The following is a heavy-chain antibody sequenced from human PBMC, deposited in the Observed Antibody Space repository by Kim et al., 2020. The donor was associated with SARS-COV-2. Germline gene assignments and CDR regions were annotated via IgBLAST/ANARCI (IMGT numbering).Heavy chain of an antibody. CDR2: ISGDNGNT. CDR3: ARGNTVVAPRGAYNWFAP. V-gene: IGHV1-18*01. J-gene: IGHJ5*02. D-gene: IGHD2-15*01. CDR1: GYTFSSYG. Sequence: ASVKVSCKAVGYTFSSYGVTWVRQAPGQGLEWMGWISGDNGNTKYAQSLQGRVTMTTDTSTSTAYMELRSLRSDDTAVYYCARGNTVVAPRGAYNWFAPWGQGTLVTVSS.